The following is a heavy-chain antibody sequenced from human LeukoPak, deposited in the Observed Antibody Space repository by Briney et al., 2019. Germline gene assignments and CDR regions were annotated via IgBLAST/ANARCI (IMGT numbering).Heavy chain of an antibody. V-gene: IGHV3-48*03. J-gene: IGHJ4*02. CDR3: ARAVSSSWDPYFDY. CDR1: GFTFSSYE. D-gene: IGHD6-13*01. CDR2: ISSSGSTI. Sequence: PGGSLRLSCAASGFTFSSYEMNWVRQAPGKGLEWVSYISSSGSTIYYADSVKGRFTISRDNAKNSLYLQMNSLRAEDTAVYYCARAVSSSWDPYFDYWGQGTLVTVSS.